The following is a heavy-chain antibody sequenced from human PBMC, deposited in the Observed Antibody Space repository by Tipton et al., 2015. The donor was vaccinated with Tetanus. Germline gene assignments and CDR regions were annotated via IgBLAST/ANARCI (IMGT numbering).Heavy chain of an antibody. Sequence: LRLSCEVSGFTLSRFGMNWVRQSPGKGLEWIGEISHSGSSSYSPSLKSRVTISVDTSKNQFSLRLRSVAAADTAVYYCARGGRDAYNNPLGAFDVWGRGTTVTVSS. CDR2: ISHSGSS. CDR1: GFTLSRFG. V-gene: IGHV4-34*08. J-gene: IGHJ3*01. D-gene: IGHD5-24*01. CDR3: ARGGRDAYNNPLGAFDV.